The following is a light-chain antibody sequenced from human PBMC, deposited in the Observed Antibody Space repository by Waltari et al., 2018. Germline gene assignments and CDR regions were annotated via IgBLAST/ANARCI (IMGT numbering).Light chain of an antibody. Sequence: QTVVTQEPSLSVSPGGTVTLTCALSSGSLSTTSYATWYQQTPGPAPRTLVYKANASSAGVPDRFSGSILGNTAARTSTGAQADDESDYYCALYMGSGIWVFGGGTRLTVL. CDR2: KAN. CDR1: SGSLSTTSY. CDR3: ALYMGSGIWV. J-gene: IGLJ3*02. V-gene: IGLV8-61*01.